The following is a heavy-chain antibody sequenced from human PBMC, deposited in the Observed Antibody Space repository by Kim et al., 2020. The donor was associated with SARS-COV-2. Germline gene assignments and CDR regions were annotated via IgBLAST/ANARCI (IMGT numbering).Heavy chain of an antibody. CDR3: ARGRAGVVPAPVLGLGPFYEYYAMDV. D-gene: IGHD2-2*01. J-gene: IGHJ6*02. V-gene: IGHV4-34*01. CDR2: INHSGSA. Sequence: SETLSLTCAVYGGSFSDYNWSWIRQPPGKGLEWIGEINHSGSANVSPSLKSRVTISVDTSKSQFSLSLKSMTATDTAVYYCARGRAGVVPAPVLGLGPFYEYYAMDVWGRGTPVAVSS. CDR1: GGSFSDYN.